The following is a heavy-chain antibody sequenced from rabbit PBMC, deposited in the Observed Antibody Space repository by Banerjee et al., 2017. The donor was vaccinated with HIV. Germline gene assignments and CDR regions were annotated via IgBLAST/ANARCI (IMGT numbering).Heavy chain of an antibody. V-gene: IGHV1S40*01. CDR1: GFSFSSYYW. J-gene: IGHJ4*01. CDR2: IHGGSSAT. D-gene: IGHD6-1*01. Sequence: QSLEESGGDLVKPGASLTLTCTASGFSFSSYYWICWVRQAPGTGLEWIACIHGGSSATWYASWAKGRFTISKTSSTMVTLQMTTLTAADTATYFCARSPYGGYDYGLGLWGQGTLVTVS. CDR3: ARSPYGGYDYGLGL.